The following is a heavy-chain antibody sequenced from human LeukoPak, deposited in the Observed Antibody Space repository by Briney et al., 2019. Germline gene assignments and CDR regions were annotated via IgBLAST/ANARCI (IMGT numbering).Heavy chain of an antibody. CDR2: IVGSGGTT. D-gene: IGHD3-9*01. V-gene: IGHV3-23*01. J-gene: IGHJ4*02. CDR3: AKWGDYDILTGYYDSDY. CDR1: GFTFSNYA. Sequence: GESLRLSCVASGFTFSNYAMSWVRQAPGKGLEWVSAIVGSGGTTYYADSVKGRFTISRDNSKNTLYLQMNSLRAEDTAVYYCAKWGDYDILTGYYDSDYWGQGTLVTVSS.